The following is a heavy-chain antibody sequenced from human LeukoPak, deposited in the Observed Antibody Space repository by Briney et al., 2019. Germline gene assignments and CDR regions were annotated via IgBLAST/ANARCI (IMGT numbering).Heavy chain of an antibody. Sequence: GGSLRLSCAASEFTFSDYWMSWVRQAPGKGLEWVAVISYDGSNKYYADSVKGRFTISRDNSKNTLYLQMNSLRAEDTAVYYCAKGEMTTVTPYYFDYWGQGTLVTVSS. CDR3: AKGEMTTVTPYYFDY. CDR2: ISYDGSNK. D-gene: IGHD4-17*01. V-gene: IGHV3-30*18. J-gene: IGHJ4*02. CDR1: EFTFSDYW.